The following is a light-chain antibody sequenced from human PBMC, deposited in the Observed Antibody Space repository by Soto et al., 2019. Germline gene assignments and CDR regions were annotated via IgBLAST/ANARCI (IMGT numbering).Light chain of an antibody. CDR1: RSDIGGHDF. J-gene: IGLJ2*01. CDR2: DVT. Sequence: QSALTQPASVSGSPGQSITISCTGSRSDIGGHDFVSWYQQHPGKAPKLMFSDVTNRPSGVSNRFSGSKSGNTASLTISGLQAEDEADYYCSSFTNSGSLVLFGGGTKVTVL. V-gene: IGLV2-14*03. CDR3: SSFTNSGSLVL.